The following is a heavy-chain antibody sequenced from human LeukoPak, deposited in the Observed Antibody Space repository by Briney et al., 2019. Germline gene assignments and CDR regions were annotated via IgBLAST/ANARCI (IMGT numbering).Heavy chain of an antibody. CDR3: ARAYSSSWYWNWFDP. Sequence: SETLSLTCAVYGGSFSGYYWSWIRQPPGKGLEWIGEINHSGSTNYNPSLKSRVTISVDTSKNQFSLKVSSVSAADTAVYYCARAYSSSWYWNWFDPWGQGTLVTVSS. CDR1: GGSFSGYY. CDR2: INHSGST. D-gene: IGHD6-13*01. V-gene: IGHV4-34*01. J-gene: IGHJ5*02.